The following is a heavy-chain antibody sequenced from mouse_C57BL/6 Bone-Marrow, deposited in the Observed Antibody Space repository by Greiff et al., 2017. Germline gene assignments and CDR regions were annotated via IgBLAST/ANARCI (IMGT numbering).Heavy chain of an antibody. D-gene: IGHD2-1*01. CDR1: GYAFSSSW. CDR2: IYPGDGDT. V-gene: IGHV1-82*01. Sequence: QVQLQQSGPELVKPGASVKISCKASGYAFSSSWMNWVKQRPGKGLEWIGRIYPGDGDTNYNGKFKGKTTLTADKSSSTAYMQLSSLTSEDAAVYFFASRLRFAYWGQGTLVTVSA. J-gene: IGHJ3*01. CDR3: ASRLRFAY.